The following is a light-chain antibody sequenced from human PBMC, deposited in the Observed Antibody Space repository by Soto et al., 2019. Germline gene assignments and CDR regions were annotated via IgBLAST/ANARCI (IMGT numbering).Light chain of an antibody. CDR1: STDVGEYNY. J-gene: IGLJ3*02. V-gene: IGLV2-8*01. CDR3: SSYAGRDSSR. CDR2: EVF. Sequence: QSALTQPPSASGSPGQSVTISCTGTSTDVGEYNYVSWYQHHPGKAPKLLIYEVFRRPSGVPDRFSGSKSGNTASLTVSGLQAEDEADYYCSSYAGRDSSRFGGGTKLTVL.